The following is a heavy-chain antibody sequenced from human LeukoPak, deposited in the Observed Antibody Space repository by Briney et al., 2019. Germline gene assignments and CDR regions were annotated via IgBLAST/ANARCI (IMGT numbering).Heavy chain of an antibody. J-gene: IGHJ4*02. CDR3: ARRHYYDSSGYYAPFDY. Sequence: SETLSLTCTVSGGSISSSSYYWGWIRQPPGKGLEWIGSMYYSGSTYYNPSLKSRVTISVDTSKNQFSLKLSSVTAADTAVYYCARRHYYDSSGYYAPFDYWGQGTLVTVSS. D-gene: IGHD3-22*01. CDR2: MYYSGST. V-gene: IGHV4-39*01. CDR1: GGSISSSSYY.